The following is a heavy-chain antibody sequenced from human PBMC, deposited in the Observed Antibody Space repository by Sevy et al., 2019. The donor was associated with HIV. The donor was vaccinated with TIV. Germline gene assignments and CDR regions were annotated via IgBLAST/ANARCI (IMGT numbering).Heavy chain of an antibody. CDR2: IYYSGST. CDR1: GGSISSSSYY. V-gene: IGHV4-39*01. D-gene: IGHD2-2*03. J-gene: IGHJ5*02. CDR3: ARHDMDWPFDP. Sequence: SETLSLTCTVSGGSISSSSYYWGWIRQPPGKGLEWIGSIYYSGSTNYNPSLKSRVTISVDTSKNQVSLRLSSVPAAYTALYYCARHDMDWPFDPWGQGTLVTVSS.